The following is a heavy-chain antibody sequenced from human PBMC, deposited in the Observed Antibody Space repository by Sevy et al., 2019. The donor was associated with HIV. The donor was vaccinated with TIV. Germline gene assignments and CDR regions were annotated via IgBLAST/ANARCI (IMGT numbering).Heavy chain of an antibody. CDR2: ISYDGSNK. D-gene: IGHD3-22*01. J-gene: IGHJ6*02. Sequence: GESLKISCAASGFTFSSYAMHWVRQAPGKGLEWVAVISYDGSNKYYAESVKGRFTISRDNSKNTLYLQMNSLRAEDTAVYYCARGGYYYDSSGYYYYYGMDVWGQGTTVTVSS. V-gene: IGHV3-30*04. CDR3: ARGGYYYDSSGYYYYYGMDV. CDR1: GFTFSSYA.